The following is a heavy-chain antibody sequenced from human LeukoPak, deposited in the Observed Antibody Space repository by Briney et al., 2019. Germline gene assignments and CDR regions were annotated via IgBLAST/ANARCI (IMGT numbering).Heavy chain of an antibody. D-gene: IGHD5-18*01. CDR2: INQDGSEK. CDR3: ARGGYSYGHDYYYYMDV. CDR1: GFTFSSYW. J-gene: IGHJ6*03. V-gene: IGHV3-7*01. Sequence: GGSLRLSCAASGFTFSSYWMTWVRQAPGMGLEWVANINQDGSEKYYVDSVKGRFTISRDNAKNSLYLQMNSLRAEDTAVYYCARGGYSYGHDYYYYMDVWGKGTTVTVSS.